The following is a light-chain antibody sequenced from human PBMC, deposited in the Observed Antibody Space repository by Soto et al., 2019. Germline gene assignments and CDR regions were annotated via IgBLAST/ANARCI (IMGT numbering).Light chain of an antibody. CDR3: HHYNSYPGT. CDR1: QSVTSW. CDR2: DAS. J-gene: IGKJ1*01. Sequence: DVQMTQSPSTLPPSVGDRVTIPCRASQSVTSWLAWYQQKPGKAPKVLIYDASSLESGVPSRFSGSGSGTEFTLTISSLHPDDFATYYCHHYNSYPGTFGQGTKVEIK. V-gene: IGKV1-5*01.